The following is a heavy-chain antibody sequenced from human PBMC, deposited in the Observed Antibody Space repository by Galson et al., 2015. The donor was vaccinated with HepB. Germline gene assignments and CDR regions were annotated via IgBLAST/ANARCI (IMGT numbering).Heavy chain of an antibody. D-gene: IGHD3-3*01. CDR3: ARNYDFWSGYYRTQIPSNYYYYMDV. Sequence: SVKVSCKASGYTFTGYYMHWVRQAPGQGLEWMGWINPNSGGTNYAQKFQGRVTMTRDTSISTAYMELSRLRSDDTAVYYCARNYDFWSGYYRTQIPSNYYYYMDVWGQGTLVTVSS. V-gene: IGHV1-2*02. J-gene: IGHJ6*03. CDR1: GYTFTGYY. CDR2: INPNSGGT.